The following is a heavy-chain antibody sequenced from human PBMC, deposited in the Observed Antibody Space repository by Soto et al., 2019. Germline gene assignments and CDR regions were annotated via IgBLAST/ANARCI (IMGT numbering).Heavy chain of an antibody. CDR3: AKIPPGYSYGYFYFDY. J-gene: IGHJ4*02. Sequence: PGGSLRLSCAASGFTFSSYAMSWVRQAPGKGLEWVSAISGIGGSTYYADSVKGRFTISRDNSKNTLYLQMNSLRAEDTAVYYCAKIPPGYSYGYFYFDYWGQGTLVTVSS. V-gene: IGHV3-23*01. D-gene: IGHD5-18*01. CDR2: ISGIGGST. CDR1: GFTFSSYA.